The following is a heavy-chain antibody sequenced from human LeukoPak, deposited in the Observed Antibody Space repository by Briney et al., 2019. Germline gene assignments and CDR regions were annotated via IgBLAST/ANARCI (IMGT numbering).Heavy chain of an antibody. CDR1: GYTFTGYY. Sequence: ASVKVSCKASGYTFTGYYMHWVRQAPGQGLEWMGWINPNSGGTNYAQKFQGRVTMTTDTSTSTAYMELRSLRSDDTAVYYCARDLYGDYGWFDPWGQGTLVTVSS. D-gene: IGHD4-17*01. CDR2: INPNSGGT. CDR3: ARDLYGDYGWFDP. V-gene: IGHV1-2*02. J-gene: IGHJ5*02.